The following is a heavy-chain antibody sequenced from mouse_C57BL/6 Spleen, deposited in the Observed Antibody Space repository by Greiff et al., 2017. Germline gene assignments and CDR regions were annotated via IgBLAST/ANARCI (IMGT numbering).Heavy chain of an antibody. Sequence: QVQLQQPGAELVRPGTSVKLSCKASGYTFTSYWMHWVQQRPGQGLEWIGVIDPSVSYTNYNHKFKGKATLTVDTSSSTAYMQLSSLTSEDSAVYYCASRGLGPFMDYWGQGTSVTVSS. CDR1: GYTFTSYW. V-gene: IGHV1-59*01. CDR3: ASRGLGPFMDY. CDR2: IDPSVSYT. J-gene: IGHJ4*01. D-gene: IGHD4-1*01.